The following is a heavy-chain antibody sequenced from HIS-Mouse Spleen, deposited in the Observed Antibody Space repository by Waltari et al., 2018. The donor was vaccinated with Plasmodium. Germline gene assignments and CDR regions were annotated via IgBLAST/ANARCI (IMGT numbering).Heavy chain of an antibody. D-gene: IGHD6-13*01. CDR1: GYTLTGYY. V-gene: IGHV1-2*02. J-gene: IGHJ1*01. CDR2: INPNSVGT. Sequence: QVQLAQSGAEVTQPGASVTVSCKASGYTLTGYYIHLVRQAPGQGLEWMGWINPNSVGTNDAQKFQGRVTMTRDTSISTAYMELSRLRSDDTAVYYCARVLGYKAAAGTFVEYFQHWGQGTLVTVSS. CDR3: ARVLGYKAAAGTFVEYFQH.